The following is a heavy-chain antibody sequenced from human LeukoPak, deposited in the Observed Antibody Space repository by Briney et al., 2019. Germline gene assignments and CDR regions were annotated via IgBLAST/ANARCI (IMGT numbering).Heavy chain of an antibody. D-gene: IGHD1-26*01. V-gene: IGHV4-59*01. CDR2: VYCSGST. Sequence: PSETLSLTCTVSGGSISSYYWSWVRQPPGKGLEWIWYVYCSGSTTYNPYLKSRVTISVDTSKNQFSLKLSSVTAAVTAVYYCARVGKHCGMDVGGQGTTVTVSS. J-gene: IGHJ6*02. CDR3: ARVGKHCGMDV. CDR1: GGSISSYY.